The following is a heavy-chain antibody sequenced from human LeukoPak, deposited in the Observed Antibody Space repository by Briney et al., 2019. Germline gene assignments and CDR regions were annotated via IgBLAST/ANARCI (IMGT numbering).Heavy chain of an antibody. CDR2: IYYSGST. V-gene: IGHV4-31*03. J-gene: IGHJ4*02. D-gene: IGHD6-13*01. CDR3: ARVRSYSSSWSIDY. Sequence: PSQTLSLTCTVSGGSISSGGYYWSWIRQHPGKGLEWIGYIYYSGSTYYNPSLKSRVTIPVDTSKNQFSLKLSSVTAADTAVYYCARVRSYSSSWSIDYWGQGTLVTVSS. CDR1: GGSISSGGYY.